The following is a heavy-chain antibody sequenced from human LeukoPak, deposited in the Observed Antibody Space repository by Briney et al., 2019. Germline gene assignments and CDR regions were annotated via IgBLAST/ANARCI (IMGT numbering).Heavy chain of an antibody. CDR3: AELGITMIGGV. CDR1: GFTFSSYA. CDR2: ISSSGSTI. V-gene: IGHV3-48*03. Sequence: GGSLRLSCAASGFTFSSYAMSWVRQAPGKGLEWVSYISSSGSTIYYADSAKGRFTISRDNAKNSLYLQMNSLRAEDTAVYYCAELGITMIGGVWGKGTTVTISS. D-gene: IGHD3-10*02. J-gene: IGHJ6*04.